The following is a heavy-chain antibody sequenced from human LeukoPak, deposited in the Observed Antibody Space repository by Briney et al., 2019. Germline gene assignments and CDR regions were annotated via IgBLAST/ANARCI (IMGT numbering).Heavy chain of an antibody. CDR2: VYYSGST. CDR3: ASRQKGYCTSTSCPYVFQP. V-gene: IGHV4-39*01. J-gene: IGHJ5*02. CDR1: GGSISSSTYY. Sequence: PSETLSLTCTVSGGSISSSTYYWGWIRQPPGKGLEWIGNVYYSGSTYYNPSLKSRVTISVDTSKNQFSLKLSSVTAADTAVYYCASRQKGYCTSTSCPYVFQPWGQGTLVTVSS. D-gene: IGHD2-2*01.